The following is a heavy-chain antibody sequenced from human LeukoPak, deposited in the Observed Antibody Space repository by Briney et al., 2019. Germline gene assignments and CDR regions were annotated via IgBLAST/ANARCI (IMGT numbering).Heavy chain of an antibody. V-gene: IGHV3-7*01. CDR1: EVSFSTYW. Sequence: GGSLRLSCAASEVSFSTYWMTWVRQAPGKGLEWVANIKEDGSEKNHLDSVKGRFTISRDNAKNSLYLHMNSLRAEDTAVYYCAKDHKSGCYDYWGPGTLVTVSS. CDR2: IKEDGSEK. D-gene: IGHD6-19*01. CDR3: AKDHKSGCYDY. J-gene: IGHJ4*02.